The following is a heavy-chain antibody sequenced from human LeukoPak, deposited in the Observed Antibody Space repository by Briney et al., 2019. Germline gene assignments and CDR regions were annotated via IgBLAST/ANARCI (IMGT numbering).Heavy chain of an antibody. Sequence: PSETLSLTCTVSDDSITTYYWSWVRQTPGKGLEWIGYIFYSGSTNYNPSLKSRVSISIDTSKNQLSLKLSSVTAADTAVYYCARAKKPVAGFFDYWGQGSLVIVSS. CDR2: IFYSGST. J-gene: IGHJ4*02. CDR1: DDSITTYY. CDR3: ARAKKPVAGFFDY. V-gene: IGHV4-59*01. D-gene: IGHD6-19*01.